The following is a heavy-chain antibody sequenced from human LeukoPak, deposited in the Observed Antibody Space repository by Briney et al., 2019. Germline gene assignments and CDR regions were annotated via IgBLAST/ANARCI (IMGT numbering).Heavy chain of an antibody. Sequence: SETLSLTCTVSGGSISSSSYYWGWIRQPPGTGLEWIGSIYYSGSTYYNPSLKSRVTISVDTSKNQFSLKLSSVTAADTAVYYCARGRTWIQLWSGINDGFDPWGQGTLVTVSS. CDR3: ARGRTWIQLWSGINDGFDP. CDR1: GGSISSSSYY. V-gene: IGHV4-39*07. J-gene: IGHJ5*02. D-gene: IGHD5-18*01. CDR2: IYYSGST.